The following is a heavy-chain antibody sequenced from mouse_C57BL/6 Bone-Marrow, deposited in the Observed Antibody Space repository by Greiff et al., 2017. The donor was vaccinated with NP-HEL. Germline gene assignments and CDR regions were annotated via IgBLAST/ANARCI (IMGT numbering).Heavy chain of an antibody. D-gene: IGHD2-2*01. Sequence: QVQLQQPGAELVKPGASVKLSCKASGYTFTSYWMHWVKQRPGQGLEWIGMIHPNSGSTNYNEKFKSKATLTVDKSSSTAYMQLSSLTSEDSAVYYCATHLRWLRRYAMDDWGQGTSVTVSS. J-gene: IGHJ4*01. CDR2: IHPNSGST. CDR1: GYTFTSYW. V-gene: IGHV1-64*01. CDR3: ATHLRWLRRYAMDD.